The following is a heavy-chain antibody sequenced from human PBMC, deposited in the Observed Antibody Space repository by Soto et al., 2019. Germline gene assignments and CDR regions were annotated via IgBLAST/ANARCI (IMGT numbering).Heavy chain of an antibody. J-gene: IGHJ5*02. CDR2: IYSGGST. D-gene: IGHD5-12*01. CDR3: ARGHGVATTMGWFDP. CDR1: GFTVSSNY. Sequence: GGSLRLSCAASGFTVSSNYMSWVRQAPGKGLEWVSVIYSGGSTYYADSVKGRFTISRDNSKNTLYLQMTSLRADDTAVYYCARGHGVATTMGWFDPWGQGTLVTVPS. V-gene: IGHV3-66*01.